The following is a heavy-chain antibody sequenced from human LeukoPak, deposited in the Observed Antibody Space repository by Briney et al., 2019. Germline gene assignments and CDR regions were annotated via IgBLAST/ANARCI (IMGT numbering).Heavy chain of an antibody. Sequence: SVKVSCKASGGTFSSYAISWVRQAPGQGLELMGGIIPIFGTANYAQKFQGRVTITADESTSTAYMGLSSLRSEDTAVYYCARPYDFWSGYHQYFQHWGQGTLVTVSS. D-gene: IGHD3-3*01. CDR3: ARPYDFWSGYHQYFQH. CDR1: GGTFSSYA. V-gene: IGHV1-69*13. CDR2: IIPIFGTA. J-gene: IGHJ1*01.